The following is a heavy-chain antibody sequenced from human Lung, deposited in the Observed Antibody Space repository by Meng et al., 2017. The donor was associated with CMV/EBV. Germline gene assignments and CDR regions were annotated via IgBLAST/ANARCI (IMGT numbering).Heavy chain of an antibody. D-gene: IGHD3-22*01. CDR2: TYYKSKWNH. CDR1: GDSVSSNSAT. V-gene: IGHV6-1*01. J-gene: IGHJ4*02. Sequence: CAISGDSVSSNSATWNWIRQSPSRGLEWLGRTYYKSKWNHDYAVSVKSRISFNPDTSKNQFSLQLSSVTPEDTAVYYCARVFGDITGYVFDYWGQGXLVTVSS. CDR3: ARVFGDITGYVFDY.